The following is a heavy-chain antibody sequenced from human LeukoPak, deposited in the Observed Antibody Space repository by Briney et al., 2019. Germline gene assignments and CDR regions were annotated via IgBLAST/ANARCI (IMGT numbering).Heavy chain of an antibody. CDR2: ISSSGSTI. V-gene: IGHV3-48*03. CDR1: GFTFNSYE. Sequence: GGSLRLSCAASGFTFNSYEMNWVRQAPGKGLEWFSYISSSGSTIYYADSVKGRFTISRDNAKNSLYLQMNSLRAEDTAVYYCARDLSTVGDWGQGTLVTVSS. CDR3: ARDLSTVGD. D-gene: IGHD1-26*01. J-gene: IGHJ4*02.